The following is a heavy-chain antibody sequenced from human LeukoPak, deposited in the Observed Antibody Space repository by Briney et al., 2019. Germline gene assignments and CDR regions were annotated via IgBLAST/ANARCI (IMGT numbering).Heavy chain of an antibody. J-gene: IGHJ5*02. CDR2: IYYSGST. CDR3: ARATGIWFDP. CDR1: GGSISSYY. V-gene: IGHV4-59*01. D-gene: IGHD3-10*01. Sequence: SETLSLTCTVSGGSISSYYWSWIRQPPGKGLEWFGCIYYSGSTNYNPSLKSRVTISVDTSKNQFSLKLSSVTAADTAVYYCARATGIWFDPWGQGTLVTVSS.